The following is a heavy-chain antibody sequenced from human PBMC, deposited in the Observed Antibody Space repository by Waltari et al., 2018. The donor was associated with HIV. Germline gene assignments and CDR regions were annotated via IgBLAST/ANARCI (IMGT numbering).Heavy chain of an antibody. J-gene: IGHJ4*02. Sequence: EVQLVESGGGLVQPGGSLRLSCSASGFIFRNSWVSWVRQAPGKGLEWVANIKRDGTEKYYVDSVKGRFTISRDNAKNSLYLQMDSLRDEDTAVYYCTSFNTFDYWGQGTLVTVSS. CDR3: TSFNTFDY. CDR2: IKRDGTEK. V-gene: IGHV3-7*01. CDR1: GFIFRNSW.